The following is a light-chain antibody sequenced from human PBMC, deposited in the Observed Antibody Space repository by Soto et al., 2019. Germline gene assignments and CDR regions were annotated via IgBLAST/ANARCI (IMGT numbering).Light chain of an antibody. CDR2: GAS. CDR1: QSVSSSY. J-gene: IGKJ2*01. CDR3: QQYGSSPHT. V-gene: IGKV3-20*01. Sequence: EIVLTQSPGTLSLSPGERATLSCRASQSVSSSYLAWYQQKPGQAPRLLIYGASSRATGIPDRFSGSGSGSDFTLTISRLEPEDFAVYYCQQYGSSPHTFGQGTQLESK.